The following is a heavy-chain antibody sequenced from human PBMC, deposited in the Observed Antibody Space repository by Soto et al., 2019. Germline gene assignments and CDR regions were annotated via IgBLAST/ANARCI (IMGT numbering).Heavy chain of an antibody. J-gene: IGHJ4*02. CDR3: ARPDYGSGSSPDY. CDR1: GFTFSSYA. D-gene: IGHD3-10*01. V-gene: IGHV3-30-3*01. Sequence: QVQLVESGGGVVQPGRSLRLSCAASGFTFSSYAMQWFRQATGKWLEWVAVISYDGSNKYYADSVKDRFTISRDNSKNTLYLQMNSLRAEDTAVYYCARPDYGSGSSPDYWGQGTLVTFSS. CDR2: ISYDGSNK.